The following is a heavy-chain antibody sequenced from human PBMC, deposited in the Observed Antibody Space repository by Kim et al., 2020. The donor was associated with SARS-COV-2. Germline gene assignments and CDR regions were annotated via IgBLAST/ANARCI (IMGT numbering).Heavy chain of an antibody. Sequence: GGSLRLSCAASGFTFSNAWMSWVRQAPGKGLEWVGRIKSKTDYGTTDYAAPVKGRFTISRDDSKNMLYLQMNSLKTEDTAIYYCVDGLPYSHFEYWGQGTLVTVSS. D-gene: IGHD2-21*01. CDR3: VDGLPYSHFEY. J-gene: IGHJ4*02. CDR2: IKSKTDYGTT. V-gene: IGHV3-15*01. CDR1: GFTFSNAW.